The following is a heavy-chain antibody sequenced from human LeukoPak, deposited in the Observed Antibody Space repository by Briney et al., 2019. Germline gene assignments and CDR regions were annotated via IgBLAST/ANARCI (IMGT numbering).Heavy chain of an antibody. D-gene: IGHD6-19*01. J-gene: IGHJ4*02. Sequence: GGSLRLSCAASGFTFSGYWMRWVRQAPGKGLVWVSRISSDGSSDTYADSVKGRFTISRDNAKNTLYLQMNSLRAEDTAVYYCARGRLTSSWYYFDYWGQGTLVTVSS. CDR3: ARGRLTSSWYYFDY. CDR2: ISSDGSSD. V-gene: IGHV3-74*01. CDR1: GFTFSGYW.